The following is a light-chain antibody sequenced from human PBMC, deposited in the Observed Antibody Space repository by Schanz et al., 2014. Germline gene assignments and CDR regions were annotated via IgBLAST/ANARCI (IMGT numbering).Light chain of an antibody. CDR3: QQYKTNWT. V-gene: IGKV1-5*01. J-gene: IGKJ1*01. Sequence: DIQMTQSPSTLSASVGDRVTITCRASQSISSWLAWYQQKPGKAPKLLIYDASSLESGVPSRFSGSGSGTELTLTISSLQPDDFATYYCQQYKTNWTFGQGTKVEIK. CDR1: QSISSW. CDR2: DAS.